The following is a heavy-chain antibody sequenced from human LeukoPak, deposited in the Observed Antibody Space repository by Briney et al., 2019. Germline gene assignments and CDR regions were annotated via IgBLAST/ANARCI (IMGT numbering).Heavy chain of an antibody. J-gene: IGHJ4*02. CDR1: GGSISSSSYY. CDR2: IYYSGST. CDR3: ARSHDHLWGNYPDY. D-gene: IGHD3-16*02. V-gene: IGHV4-39*07. Sequence: PSETLSLTCTVSGGSISSSSYYWGWIRQPPGKGLEWIGNIYYSGSTYYNPSLKSRVTISVDKSKNQFSLRLNSVTAADTAMYYCARSHDHLWGNYPDYWGQGTLVTVSS.